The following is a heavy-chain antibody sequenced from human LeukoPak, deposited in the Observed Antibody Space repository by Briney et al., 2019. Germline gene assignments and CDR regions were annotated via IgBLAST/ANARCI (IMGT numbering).Heavy chain of an antibody. V-gene: IGHV5-51*01. J-gene: IGHJ4*02. CDR3: ARQDGYGLYYFDY. D-gene: IGHD5-24*01. CDR2: INPGDSDT. CDR1: GYRFTTYW. Sequence: GESLKISCKGSGYRFTTYWIGWVRQMPGKGLEWMGIINPGDSDTRYSPSFQGQVTISADKSISTAYLLWSSLKASDTAMYYCARQDGYGLYYFDYWGRGALVTVSS.